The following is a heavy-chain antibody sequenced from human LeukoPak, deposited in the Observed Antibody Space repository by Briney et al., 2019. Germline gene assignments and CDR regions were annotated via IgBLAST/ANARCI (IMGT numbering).Heavy chain of an antibody. Sequence: SETLSLTCTVSGGSISSSSYYWGWIRQPPGKGLEWIGSIYYSGSTNYNPSLKSRVTISVDTSKNQFSLKLSSVTAADTAVYYCARDLMIRPFDYWGQGTLVSVSS. CDR2: IYYSGST. J-gene: IGHJ4*02. CDR3: ARDLMIRPFDY. V-gene: IGHV4-39*07. CDR1: GGSISSSSYY. D-gene: IGHD3-22*01.